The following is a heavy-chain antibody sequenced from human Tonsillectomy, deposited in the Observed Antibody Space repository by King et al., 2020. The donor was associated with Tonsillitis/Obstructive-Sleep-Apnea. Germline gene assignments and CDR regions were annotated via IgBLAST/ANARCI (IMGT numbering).Heavy chain of an antibody. CDR1: GFTFSSYG. D-gene: IGHD3-10*01. CDR3: ARFGGRTRWGYMDV. J-gene: IGHJ6*03. Sequence: VQLVESGGGVVQPGGSLRLSCAASGFTFSSYGMHWVRQVPGKGREWVAVVWYDGSNEYYGDSVEGRFTISRDNSQNTLYLQMNSLRDEDTAVYYCARFGGRTRWGYMDVWGKGTTVTVSS. CDR2: VWYDGSNE. V-gene: IGHV3-33*01.